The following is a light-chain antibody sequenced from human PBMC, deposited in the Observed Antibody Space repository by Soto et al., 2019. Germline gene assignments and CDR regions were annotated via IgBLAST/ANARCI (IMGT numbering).Light chain of an antibody. J-gene: IGLJ3*02. CDR1: SSDVGGYNY. CDR3: SSHAGIINVV. Sequence: QSALTQPPSASGSPGQSVTISCTGTSSDVGGYNYVSWYQQHPGKAPKLMIYEVTKRPSGVPDRFSGSKSGNTASLTVSGLLAEDEADYYXSSHAGIINVVFGGGTKVTVL. CDR2: EVT. V-gene: IGLV2-8*01.